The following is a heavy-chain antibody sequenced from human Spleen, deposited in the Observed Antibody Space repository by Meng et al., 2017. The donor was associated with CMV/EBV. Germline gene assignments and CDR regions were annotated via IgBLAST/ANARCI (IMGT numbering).Heavy chain of an antibody. CDR3: ARGGMQFLEWEDSYYFDY. D-gene: IGHD3-3*01. CDR2: IYSGGSAT. CDR1: GFTFSNYA. Sequence: GGSLRLSCAASGFTFSNYAMSWVRQAPGKGLEWVSVIYSGGSATYHADSVKGRFNISRDNSKNTLYLQMNSLRVEDTAVYYCARGGMQFLEWEDSYYFDYWGQGTLVTVSS. V-gene: IGHV3-23*03. J-gene: IGHJ4*02.